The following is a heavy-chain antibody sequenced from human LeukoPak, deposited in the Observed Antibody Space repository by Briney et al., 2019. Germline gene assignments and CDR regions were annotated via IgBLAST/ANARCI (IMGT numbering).Heavy chain of an antibody. CDR3: ASMTTVTYTTFDY. CDR2: ISGSGGST. V-gene: IGHV3-23*01. D-gene: IGHD4-17*01. CDR1: GFTFSSYA. Sequence: GGSLRLPCAASGFTFSSYAMSWVRQAPGKGLEWVSAISGSGGSTYYADSVKGWFTISRDNSKNTLYLQMNSLRAEDTAVYYCASMTTVTYTTFDYWGQGTLVTVSS. J-gene: IGHJ4*02.